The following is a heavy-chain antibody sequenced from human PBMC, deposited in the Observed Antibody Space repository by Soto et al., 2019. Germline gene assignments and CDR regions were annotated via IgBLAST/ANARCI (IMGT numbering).Heavy chain of an antibody. V-gene: IGHV4-31*03. CDR1: GGSISSGGYY. CDR3: ARASYDSSGYYDEGSAFDI. J-gene: IGHJ3*02. D-gene: IGHD3-22*01. CDR2: IYYSGST. Sequence: QVQLQESGPGLVKPSQTLSLTCTVSGGSISSGGYYWSWIRQHPGKGLEWIGYIYYSGSTYYNPSLKSRVTISVDTSKNQFSLKLSSVTAADTAVYYCARASYDSSGYYDEGSAFDIWGQGTMVTVSS.